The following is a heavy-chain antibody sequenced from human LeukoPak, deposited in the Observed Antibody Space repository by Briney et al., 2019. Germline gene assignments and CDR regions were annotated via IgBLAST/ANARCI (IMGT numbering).Heavy chain of an antibody. D-gene: IGHD3-10*01. V-gene: IGHV1-18*01. Sequence: ASVKVSCKASGYSFTYYAMNWVRQAPGQGLEWMGWISAYNGNTNYAQKLQGRVTMTTDTSTSTAYMELRSLRSDDTAVYYCARESWGYYYGSGSYRYFDYWGQGTLVTVSS. CDR3: ARESWGYYYGSGSYRYFDY. CDR2: ISAYNGNT. CDR1: GYSFTYYA. J-gene: IGHJ4*02.